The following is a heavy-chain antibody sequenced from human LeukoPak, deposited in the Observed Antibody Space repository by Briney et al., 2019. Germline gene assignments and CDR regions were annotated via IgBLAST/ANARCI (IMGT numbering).Heavy chain of an antibody. D-gene: IGHD3-16*01. Sequence: SVKVSCKASGGTFSSYAISWVRQAPGQGLEWMGRIIPILGIANYAQKFQGRVTITADKSTSTAYMELSSLRSEDTAVYYCAREEKNYVCGSYGPWGRGTLVTVPS. CDR1: GGTFSSYA. CDR3: AREEKNYVCGSYGP. CDR2: IIPILGIA. J-gene: IGHJ5*02. V-gene: IGHV1-69*04.